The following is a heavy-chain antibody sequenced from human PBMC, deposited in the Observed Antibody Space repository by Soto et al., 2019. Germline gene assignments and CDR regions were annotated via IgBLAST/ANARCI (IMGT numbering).Heavy chain of an antibody. V-gene: IGHV4-4*02. CDR3: ARDAAVPGESDRFEY. D-gene: IGHD6-19*01. Sequence: QVQLQESGPGLLKPSGTLSLTCAVSGDSVTSNVWWSWVRQSPGKGLEWIGEAYHNGLTDYNPSLKSRVTMSVDTSKNEFSLKLTSLTAADTAIYYCARDAAVPGESDRFEYWGQGILVTVSS. CDR1: GDSVTSNVW. J-gene: IGHJ4*02. CDR2: AYHNGLT.